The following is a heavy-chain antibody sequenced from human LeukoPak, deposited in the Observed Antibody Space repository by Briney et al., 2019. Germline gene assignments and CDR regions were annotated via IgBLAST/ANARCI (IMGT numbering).Heavy chain of an antibody. CDR1: GGPFSTYS. D-gene: IGHD6-19*01. CDR2: INHSAST. V-gene: IGHV4-34*01. CDR3: ARVTPSSSGWYRPFHY. J-gene: IGHJ4*02. Sequence: SETLSLTCAVYGGPFSTYSWSWIRQPPGKGLEWIGEINHSASTNYNPSLKSRVTISVDTSKNQFSLMLSSVTATDTAVYYCARVTPSSSGWYRPFHYWGQGTLVTVSS.